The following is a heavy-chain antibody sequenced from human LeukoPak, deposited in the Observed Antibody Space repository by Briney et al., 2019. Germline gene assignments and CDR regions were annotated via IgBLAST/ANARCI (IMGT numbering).Heavy chain of an antibody. Sequence: GGSLRLSGAASGFTFSSYGMHWVRQAPGKGLEGGAVIWYDGSNKYYAVSVKGRFTISRDNSKNTLYLQMNSLRAEDTAVYYCARDESWGVVQYSFDYWGQGTLVTVSS. CDR3: ARDESWGVVQYSFDY. V-gene: IGHV3-33*01. D-gene: IGHD3-3*01. CDR1: GFTFSSYG. CDR2: IWYDGSNK. J-gene: IGHJ4*02.